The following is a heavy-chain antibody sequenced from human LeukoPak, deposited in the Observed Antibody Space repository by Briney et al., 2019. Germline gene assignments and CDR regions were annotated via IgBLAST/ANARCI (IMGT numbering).Heavy chain of an antibody. CDR3: ARDIAVAGTEDYYYYYGMDV. Sequence: ASVKVSCKASGYTFTGYYMHWMRQAPGQGLEWMGRINPNSGGTNYAQKFQGRVTMTRDTSISTAYMELSRLRSDDTAVYYCARDIAVAGTEDYYYYYGMDVWGQGTTVTVSS. J-gene: IGHJ6*02. D-gene: IGHD6-19*01. V-gene: IGHV1-2*06. CDR2: INPNSGGT. CDR1: GYTFTGYY.